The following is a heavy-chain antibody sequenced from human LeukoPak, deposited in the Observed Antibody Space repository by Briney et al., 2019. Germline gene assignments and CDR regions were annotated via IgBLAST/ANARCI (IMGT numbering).Heavy chain of an antibody. Sequence: GGSLRLSCAASGFTFSSYGMHWVRQAPGKGLEWVAVIWYDGSNKYYADSVKGRFTFSRDNSKNTVYLQMNSLRADDTAVYFCVRDRGGYHYFDYWGQGTLVTVSS. CDR3: VRDRGGYHYFDY. V-gene: IGHV3-33*01. J-gene: IGHJ4*02. CDR1: GFTFSSYG. D-gene: IGHD3-16*02. CDR2: IWYDGSNK.